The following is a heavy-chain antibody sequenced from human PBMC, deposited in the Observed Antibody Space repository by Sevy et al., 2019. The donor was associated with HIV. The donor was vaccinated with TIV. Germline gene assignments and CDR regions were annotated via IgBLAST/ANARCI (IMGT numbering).Heavy chain of an antibody. V-gene: IGHV3-7*01. CDR2: IKQDGSEK. CDR1: GFTFSSYW. J-gene: IGHJ4*02. Sequence: GGCLRLSCAASGFTFSSYWMSWVRQAPGKGLEWVANIKQDGSEKYYVDSVKGRFTISRDNAKNSLYLQMNSLRAEDTAVYYCARETLIRLGELYIFDYWGQGTLVTVSS. CDR3: ARETLIRLGELYIFDY. D-gene: IGHD3-16*01.